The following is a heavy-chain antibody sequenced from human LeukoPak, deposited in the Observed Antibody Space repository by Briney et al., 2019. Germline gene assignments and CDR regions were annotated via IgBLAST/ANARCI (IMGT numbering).Heavy chain of an antibody. Sequence: PGGSLRLSCAASGFTFSRYTMNWVRQAPGKGLEWVSSISSSISNSYYADSVKGRFTISRDNAKNTLYLQMNSLRAEDTAVYHCARGLWGNSGYYYAYWGQGALVTVSS. CDR2: ISSSISNS. CDR3: ARGLWGNSGYYYAY. D-gene: IGHD3-22*01. V-gene: IGHV3-21*01. CDR1: GFTFSRYT. J-gene: IGHJ4*02.